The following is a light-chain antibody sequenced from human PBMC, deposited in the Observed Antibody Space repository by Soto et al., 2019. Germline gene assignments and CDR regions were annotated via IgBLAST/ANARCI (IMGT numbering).Light chain of an antibody. CDR1: SSDVGAYNY. V-gene: IGLV2-14*01. J-gene: IGLJ1*01. CDR2: EVS. Sequence: QSALTQPASVSGSPGQSITISCTGTSSDVGAYNYISWYQQHPGKAPKLMIYEVSNRPSGVSTRFSGSKSGNTASLTISGLQAEDEGDYYCAAWDDSLNALFGTGTKLTVL. CDR3: AAWDDSLNAL.